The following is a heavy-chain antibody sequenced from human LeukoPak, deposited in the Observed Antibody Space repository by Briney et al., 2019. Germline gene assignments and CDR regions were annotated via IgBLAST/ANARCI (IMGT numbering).Heavy chain of an antibody. Sequence: PSETLSLTCTASGGSISSYYWSWIRQPPGKGLEWIGYIYYSGSTNYNPSLKSRVTISVDTSKNQFSLKLSSVTAADTAVYYCASVLKYCSGGSCYSSDAFDIWGQGTMVTVSS. D-gene: IGHD2-15*01. CDR1: GGSISSYY. CDR2: IYYSGST. CDR3: ASVLKYCSGGSCYSSDAFDI. V-gene: IGHV4-59*01. J-gene: IGHJ3*02.